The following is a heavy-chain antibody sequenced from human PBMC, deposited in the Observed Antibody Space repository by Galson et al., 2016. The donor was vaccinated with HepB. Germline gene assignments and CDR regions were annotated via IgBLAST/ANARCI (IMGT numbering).Heavy chain of an antibody. CDR3: GTTIYYYYGMDV. J-gene: IGHJ6*02. V-gene: IGHV3-49*04. CDR1: GFTFSSYG. D-gene: IGHD1-1*01. Sequence: SLRLSCAASGFTFSSYGMHWVRQAPGKGLEWVGFIRSKAYGGTIEYAASVKGRFTISRDDSKSIAYQQMNSLKTEDTAVYYCGTTIYYYYGMDVWGQGTTVTVSS. CDR2: IRSKAYGGTI.